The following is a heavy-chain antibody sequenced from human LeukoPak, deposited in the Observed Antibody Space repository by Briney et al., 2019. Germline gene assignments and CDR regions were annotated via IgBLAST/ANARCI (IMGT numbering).Heavy chain of an antibody. Sequence: GGSLRLSCAASGFTFSSYAMSWVRQAPGKGLEWVSAISGSGGSTYYADSVKGRFTISRDNSKNTLYLQMNSLRAEDTAVYYCAKDLVVPAPPTWYDWFDPWGQGTLVTVSS. V-gene: IGHV3-23*01. CDR2: ISGSGGST. D-gene: IGHD2-2*01. J-gene: IGHJ5*02. CDR3: AKDLVVPAPPTWYDWFDP. CDR1: GFTFSSYA.